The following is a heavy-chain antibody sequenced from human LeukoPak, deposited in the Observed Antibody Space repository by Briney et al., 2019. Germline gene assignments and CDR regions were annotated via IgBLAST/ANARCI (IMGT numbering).Heavy chain of an antibody. V-gene: IGHV3-48*03. Sequence: GSLRLSCAASGFTFSSYEMNWVRPAPGKGLEWVSYISSSGSTIYYADSVKGRFTISRDNAKNSLYLQMNSLRAEDTAVYYCARDSGCTGGSCYSELDYWGQGTLVTVSS. CDR2: ISSSGSTI. CDR3: ARDSGCTGGSCYSELDY. CDR1: GFTFSSYE. J-gene: IGHJ4*02. D-gene: IGHD2-15*01.